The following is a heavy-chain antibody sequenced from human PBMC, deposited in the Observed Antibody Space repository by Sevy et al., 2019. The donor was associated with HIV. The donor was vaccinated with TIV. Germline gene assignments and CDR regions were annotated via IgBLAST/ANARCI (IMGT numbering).Heavy chain of an antibody. CDR3: AKVPRSYYDFWSGYTFDY. Sequence: GGSLRLSCAASGFTFSSYGMHWVRQAPGKGLEWVAVISYDGSNKYYADSVKGRFTISRDNSKNTRYLQMNSLRAEDTAVYYCAKVPRSYYDFWSGYTFDYWGQGTLVTVSS. J-gene: IGHJ4*02. V-gene: IGHV3-30*18. D-gene: IGHD3-3*01. CDR2: ISYDGSNK. CDR1: GFTFSSYG.